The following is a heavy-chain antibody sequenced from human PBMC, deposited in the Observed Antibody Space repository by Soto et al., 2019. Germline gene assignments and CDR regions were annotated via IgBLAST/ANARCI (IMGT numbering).Heavy chain of an antibody. Sequence: SVKVSCSASGYTFTGYYMHLVRHSPGQGLEWMGWINPNSGGTNYAQKFQGRVTMPRDTSISTAYMELSRLRSDDPAVYPCARDNWNYVSFDYWGPGTLVTDSS. CDR1: GYTFTGYY. J-gene: IGHJ4*02. D-gene: IGHD1-7*01. CDR2: INPNSGGT. CDR3: ARDNWNYVSFDY. V-gene: IGHV1-2*02.